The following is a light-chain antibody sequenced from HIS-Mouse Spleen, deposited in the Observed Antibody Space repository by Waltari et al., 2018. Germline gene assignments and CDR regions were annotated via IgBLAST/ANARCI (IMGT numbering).Light chain of an antibody. CDR2: EVS. CDR3: SSYTSSSTLWV. Sequence: QSALTQPASVSGSPGQSIPIPCTGTSSDAGGYNYVPWYQQHPGKAPKLMIYEVSNRPSGVSNRFSGSKSGNTASLTISGLQAEDEADYYCSSYTSSSTLWVFGGGTKLTVL. J-gene: IGLJ3*02. V-gene: IGLV2-14*01. CDR1: SSDAGGYNY.